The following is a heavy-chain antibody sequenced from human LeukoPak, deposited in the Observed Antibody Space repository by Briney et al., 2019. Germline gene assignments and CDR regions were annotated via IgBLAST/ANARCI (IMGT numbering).Heavy chain of an antibody. D-gene: IGHD3-22*01. V-gene: IGHV4-59*11. CDR1: GGSISGHY. CDR2: IYYSGST. J-gene: IGHJ4*02. CDR3: ARVRGYYDSSGYDY. Sequence: SETLSLTCTVSGGSISGHYWSWIRQPPGKGLEWIGYIYYSGSTNYSPSRKSRVAISEDTSKNQFSLKLSSVTAADTAVYYCARVRGYYDSSGYDYWGQGTLVTVSS.